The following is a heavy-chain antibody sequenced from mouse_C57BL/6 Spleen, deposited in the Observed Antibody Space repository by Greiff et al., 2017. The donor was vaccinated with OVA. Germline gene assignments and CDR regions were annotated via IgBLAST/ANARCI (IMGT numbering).Heavy chain of an antibody. J-gene: IGHJ1*03. CDR2: ISNGGGST. V-gene: IGHV5-12*01. Sequence: EVKLMESGGGLVQPGGSLKLSCAASGFTFSDYYMYWVRQTPEKRLEWVAYISNGGGSTYYPDTVKGRFTISRDNAKNTLYLQMSRLKAEDTARYYGARHEATVVATEWYFDVWGTGTTVTVSS. D-gene: IGHD1-1*01. CDR1: GFTFSDYY. CDR3: ARHEATVVATEWYFDV.